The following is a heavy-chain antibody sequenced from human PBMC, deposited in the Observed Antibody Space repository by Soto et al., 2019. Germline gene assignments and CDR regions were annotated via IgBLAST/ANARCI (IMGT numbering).Heavy chain of an antibody. D-gene: IGHD3-22*01. CDR1: GFTFSSYA. V-gene: IGHV3-23*01. J-gene: IGHJ2*01. Sequence: EVQLLESGGGLVQPGGSLRLSCAASGFTFSSYAMTWVRQAPGKGLEWVSAITRSGDYTHYVDSVKGRFTISRDSSKNTLYLQMNSLPAVDTAVYYCAMGGSNYEQYDHWDFELWGRGTLVTVSS. CDR3: AMGGSNYEQYDHWDFEL. CDR2: ITRSGDYT.